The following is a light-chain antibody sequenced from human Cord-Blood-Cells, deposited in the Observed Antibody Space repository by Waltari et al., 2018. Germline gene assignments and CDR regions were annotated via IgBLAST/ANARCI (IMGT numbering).Light chain of an antibody. J-gene: IGKJ4*01. CDR2: DAS. V-gene: IGKV3-11*01. CDR3: QQRSNWPLT. CDR1: QCVSSY. Sequence: EIVLTHSPATLSLSPGERATLSCRASQCVSSYLAWYQQKPGQAPRLLIYDASNRATGIPARFSGSGSGTDFTLTISSLEPEDFAVYYCQQRSNWPLTFGGGTKVEIK.